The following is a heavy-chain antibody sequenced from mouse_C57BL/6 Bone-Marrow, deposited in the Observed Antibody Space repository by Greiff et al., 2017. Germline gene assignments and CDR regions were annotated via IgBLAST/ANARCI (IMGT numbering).Heavy chain of an antibody. CDR3: ARRGGSSLFAY. CDR2: IYPRSGNT. D-gene: IGHD1-1*01. CDR1: GYTFTSYG. V-gene: IGHV1-81*01. J-gene: IGHJ3*01. Sequence: VQLQQSGAELARPGASVKLSCKASGYTFTSYGISWVKQRTGQGLEWIGEIYPRSGNTYYNEKFKGKATLTADKSSSTAYMELRSLTSEDSAVCFCARRGGSSLFAYWGQGTLVTVSA.